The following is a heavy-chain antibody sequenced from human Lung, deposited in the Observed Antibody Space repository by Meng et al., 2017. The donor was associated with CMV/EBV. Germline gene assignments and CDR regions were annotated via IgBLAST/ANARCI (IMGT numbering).Heavy chain of an antibody. Sequence: GESLKISCAASGFTFSSYSMNWVRQAPGKGLEWVSSISSSSSYIYYADSVKGRFTISRDNAKNSLYLQMNSLRAEDTAVYYCARDPDPYYDILTGYSDDAFDIWGKGKXV. V-gene: IGHV3-21*01. J-gene: IGHJ3*02. CDR1: GFTFSSYS. D-gene: IGHD3-9*01. CDR3: ARDPDPYYDILTGYSDDAFDI. CDR2: ISSSSSYI.